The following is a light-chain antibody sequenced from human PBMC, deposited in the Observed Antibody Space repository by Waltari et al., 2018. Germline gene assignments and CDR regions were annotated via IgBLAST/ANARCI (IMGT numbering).Light chain of an antibody. Sequence: DIVMTQSPVPVSVSPGERDNLPRRASQSVGTYLAWYQEKPGQGPRLLISGASIRATGIPARFSGSGSGTEFTLTISSLQSEDFAVYYCQQYNYWPLTFGGGTKVEIK. J-gene: IGKJ4*01. V-gene: IGKV3-15*01. CDR1: QSVGTY. CDR2: GAS. CDR3: QQYNYWPLT.